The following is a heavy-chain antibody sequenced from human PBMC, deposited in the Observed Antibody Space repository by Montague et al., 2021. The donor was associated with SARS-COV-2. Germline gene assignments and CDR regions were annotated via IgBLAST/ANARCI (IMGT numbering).Heavy chain of an antibody. V-gene: IGHV4-39*07. J-gene: IGHJ6*02. CDR1: GGSISSSNYY. Sequence: SETLPLTCTVYGGSISSSNYYWGWIRQPPGKGLEWIGNMYYSGSTYYNPSLKSRVTISIDTSKNQFSLKLSSVTAADTAVYYCARDDIVLQGVTKGMDVWGQGTTVTVSS. CDR3: ARDDIVLQGVTKGMDV. D-gene: IGHD3-10*01. CDR2: MYYSGST.